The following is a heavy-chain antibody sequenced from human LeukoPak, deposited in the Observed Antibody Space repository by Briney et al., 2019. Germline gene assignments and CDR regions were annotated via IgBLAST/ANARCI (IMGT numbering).Heavy chain of an antibody. D-gene: IGHD1-14*01. V-gene: IGHV4-59*11. CDR1: GGSISSHA. J-gene: IGHJ6*03. CDR2: IYYSGST. CDR3: ARVGDNRNFASYYMDV. Sequence: SDTLSLTCNVSGGSISSHAWSWIRQPPGKGLEWIGYIYYSGSTTYNPSLKRRVTISVDTSKDQFSLKLSSVTAADTAVYYCARVGDNRNFASYYMDVWGKGTTVTVSS.